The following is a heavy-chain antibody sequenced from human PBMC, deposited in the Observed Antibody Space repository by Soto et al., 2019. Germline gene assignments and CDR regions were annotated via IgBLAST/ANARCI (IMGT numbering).Heavy chain of an antibody. V-gene: IGHV3-23*01. D-gene: IGHD5-12*01. J-gene: IGHJ4*02. Sequence: EVQLLESGGGLVQPGGSLRLSCAASGFTFSSYAMSWVRQAPGKGLEWVSAISGSGGSTYYADSVKGRFTISRDNSKNTLYLQRNSLRAEDTAVYYCAKDQRWLRAYFDYWGQGTLVTVSS. CDR1: GFTFSSYA. CDR2: ISGSGGST. CDR3: AKDQRWLRAYFDY.